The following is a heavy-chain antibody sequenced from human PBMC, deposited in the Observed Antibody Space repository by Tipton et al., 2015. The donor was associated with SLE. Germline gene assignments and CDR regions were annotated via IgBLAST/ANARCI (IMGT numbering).Heavy chain of an antibody. V-gene: IGHV3-23*01. J-gene: IGHJ3*01. CDR3: VKGEDFFDV. D-gene: IGHD3-3*01. Sequence: SLRLSCVASGFTFSTYHMTWVRQAPGKGLEWVSTISPSGNSTYYADSVKGRFTISRDNSKNTLYLQMSSLRAEDTAVFYCVKGEDFFDVWGQGTMVTVSS. CDR2: ISPSGNST. CDR1: GFTFSTYH.